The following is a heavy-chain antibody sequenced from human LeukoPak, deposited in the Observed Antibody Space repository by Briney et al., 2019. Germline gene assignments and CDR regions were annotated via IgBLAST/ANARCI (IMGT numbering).Heavy chain of an antibody. Sequence: SETLSLTCTVAGYSISSGYYWGWIRQPPGKGLEWIGSIYHSGSTYYNPSLKSRVTISADTSKNQLSLKPSSVTAADTAVYYCARLAGATPFDYRGQGTLVTVSS. CDR1: GYSISSGYY. CDR3: ARLAGATPFDY. J-gene: IGHJ4*02. V-gene: IGHV4-38-2*02. D-gene: IGHD1-26*01. CDR2: IYHSGST.